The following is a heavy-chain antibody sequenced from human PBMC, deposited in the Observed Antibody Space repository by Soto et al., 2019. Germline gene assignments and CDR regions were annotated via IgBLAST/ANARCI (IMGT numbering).Heavy chain of an antibody. D-gene: IGHD3-10*01. Sequence: EVQLLESGGGLVQPGGSLRLSCAASGFTFSSYAMNWVRQAPVKGLEWVSIISGSGDSTYYADSVKGRFTISRDNTKNTLYLQMNSLRAEDTAVYYCANKFFSGSGSYRGWFDPWGQGTLVTVSS. J-gene: IGHJ5*02. CDR2: ISGSGDST. CDR3: ANKFFSGSGSYRGWFDP. CDR1: GFTFSSYA. V-gene: IGHV3-23*01.